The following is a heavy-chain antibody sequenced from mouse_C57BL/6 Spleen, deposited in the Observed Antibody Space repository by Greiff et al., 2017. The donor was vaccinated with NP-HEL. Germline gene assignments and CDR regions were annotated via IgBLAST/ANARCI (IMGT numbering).Heavy chain of an antibody. V-gene: IGHV5-2*01. CDR1: EYEFPSHD. CDR2: INSDGGST. CDR3: ARKGNYDYDDWYFDV. J-gene: IGHJ1*03. D-gene: IGHD2-4*01. Sequence: EVQLQQSGGGLVQPGESLKLSCESNEYEFPSHDMSWVRKTPEKRLELVAAINSDGGSTYYPDTMERRFIISRDNTKKTLYLQMSSLRSEDTALYYCARKGNYDYDDWYFDVWGTGTTVTVSS.